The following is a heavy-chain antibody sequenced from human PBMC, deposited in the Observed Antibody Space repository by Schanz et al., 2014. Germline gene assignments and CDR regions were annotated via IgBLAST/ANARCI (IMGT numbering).Heavy chain of an antibody. V-gene: IGHV3-23*04. CDR3: AKDQLANYRGSGYNWFDP. J-gene: IGHJ5*02. CDR1: GFTFSAHA. Sequence: VQLVESGGGVVQPGRSLRLSCGASGFTFSAHAMSWVRQAPGKGPEWFSAISGSGRDTYYAASVKGRFSVSRDNSKNTLYLQMNSLRADDTAVYYCAKDQLANYRGSGYNWFDPWGQGTLVTVSS. D-gene: IGHD3-10*01. CDR2: ISGSGRDT.